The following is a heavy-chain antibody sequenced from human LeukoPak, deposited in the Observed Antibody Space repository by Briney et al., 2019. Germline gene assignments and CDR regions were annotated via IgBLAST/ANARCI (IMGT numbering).Heavy chain of an antibody. CDR1: GDIVSSNSAA. CDR3: ARDRGDGYNEVWYFDY. J-gene: IGHJ4*02. V-gene: IGHV6-1*01. Sequence: SQTLSLTFAISGDIVSSNSAAWNWIRQSPSRGLEWLGRTYYRSKWYNDYAVSVKSRITINPDTSKNQFSLQLNSVTPEDTAVYYCARDRGDGYNEVWYFDYWRQGTLVTVSS. CDR2: TYYRSKWYN. D-gene: IGHD5-24*01.